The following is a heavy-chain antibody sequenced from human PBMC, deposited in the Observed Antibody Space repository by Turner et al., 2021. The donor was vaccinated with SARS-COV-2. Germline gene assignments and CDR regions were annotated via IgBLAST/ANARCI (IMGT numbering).Heavy chain of an antibody. CDR3: ATVFAVAGLSYGMDV. CDR2: VDPDVVET. V-gene: IGHV1-24*01. D-gene: IGHD6-19*01. CDR1: GYTLTELS. J-gene: IGHJ6*02. Sequence: QVQLVQSGAEVKTPGASVKVSCKVSGYTLTELSMHWVRQAPGKGLELMGGVDPDVVETIYAQKFQGRVTMTEDTSTDTAYRQLSSLRSEYTAVYYCATVFAVAGLSYGMDVWVQGTTVTVSS.